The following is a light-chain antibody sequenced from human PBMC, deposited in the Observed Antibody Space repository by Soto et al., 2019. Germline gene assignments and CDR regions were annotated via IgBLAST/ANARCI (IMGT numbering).Light chain of an antibody. J-gene: IGKJ1*01. Sequence: DIQMTQSPSSLSASVGERVTITCRASQSISSYLNWYQQKPGQAPKLLIYAASSLQSGVPSRFSGSGSGTDFTLAISSLQPEDSATYYCLQDINYPWTFGQGTKVDIK. CDR2: AAS. CDR1: QSISSY. V-gene: IGKV1-39*01. CDR3: LQDINYPWT.